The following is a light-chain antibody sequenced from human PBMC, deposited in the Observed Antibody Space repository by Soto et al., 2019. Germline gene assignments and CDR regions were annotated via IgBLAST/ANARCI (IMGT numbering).Light chain of an antibody. V-gene: IGLV6-57*02. J-gene: IGLJ2*01. Sequence: FMLTQPHSVSESPGKTVTISCTGSSGSIASNYVQWYQQRPGSAPTTVIYEDNQRPSGVPDRFSGSIDSSSNSASLTISGLKTEDEADYYCQSYDSSNHSVVFGGGTKLTVL. CDR1: SGSIASNY. CDR2: EDN. CDR3: QSYDSSNHSVV.